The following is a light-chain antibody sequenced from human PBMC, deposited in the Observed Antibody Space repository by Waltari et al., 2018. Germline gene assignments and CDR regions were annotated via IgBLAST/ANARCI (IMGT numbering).Light chain of an antibody. Sequence: IVMTQSPATLSVCPGERATLSCRASQSVSSNLAWYQQKPGQAPRLLIYAASTRAIGIPARFSGSGSGTEFTLTISSLQSEDFAVYYCQEYNNWYTFGQGTKLEIK. CDR3: QEYNNWYT. CDR1: QSVSSN. J-gene: IGKJ2*01. CDR2: AAS. V-gene: IGKV3-15*01.